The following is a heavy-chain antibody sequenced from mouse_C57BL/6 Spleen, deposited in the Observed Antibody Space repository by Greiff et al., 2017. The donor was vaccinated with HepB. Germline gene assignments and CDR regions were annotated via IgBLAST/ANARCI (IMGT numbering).Heavy chain of an antibody. CDR2: ISDGGSYT. Sequence: EVMLVESGGGLVKPGGSLKLSCAASGFTFSSYAMSWVRQTPEKRLEWVATISDGGSYTYYPDNVKGRFTISRDNAKNNLYLQMSHLKSEDTAMYYCARDPSITTGSFDYWGQGTTLTVSS. V-gene: IGHV5-4*01. D-gene: IGHD1-1*01. J-gene: IGHJ2*01. CDR1: GFTFSSYA. CDR3: ARDPSITTGSFDY.